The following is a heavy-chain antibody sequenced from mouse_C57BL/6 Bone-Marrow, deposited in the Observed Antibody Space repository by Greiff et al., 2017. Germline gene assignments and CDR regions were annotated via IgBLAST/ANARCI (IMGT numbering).Heavy chain of an antibody. J-gene: IGHJ4*01. CDR1: GYSITSGYY. CDR2: ISYDGSN. CDR3: AREGDSSYYAMDY. Sequence: DVKLQESGPGLVKPSQSLSLTCSVTGYSITSGYYWNWIRQFPGNKLEWIGYISYDGSNNYNPSLNNRISITRDPSKNQFFLKLNSVTTEDTATYYCAREGDSSYYAMDYWGQGTSVTVSS. V-gene: IGHV3-6*01.